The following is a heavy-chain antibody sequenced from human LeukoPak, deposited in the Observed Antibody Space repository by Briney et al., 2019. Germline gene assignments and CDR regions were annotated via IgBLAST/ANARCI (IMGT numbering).Heavy chain of an antibody. V-gene: IGHV3-7*01. CDR3: AREVTPYY. Sequence: GGALRLSCVASGFTFSDYYMTWVRQPPGKGLEWVANIKQEGSEKYYVDSVKGRFTISRDNAKNSLFLQMNSLRAEETAVYYCAREVTPYYWGQGTLVTVSS. J-gene: IGHJ4*02. CDR1: GFTFSDYY. D-gene: IGHD4-23*01. CDR2: IKQEGSEK.